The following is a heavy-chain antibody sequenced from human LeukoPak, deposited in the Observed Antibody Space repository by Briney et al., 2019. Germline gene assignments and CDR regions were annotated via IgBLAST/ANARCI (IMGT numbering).Heavy chain of an antibody. J-gene: IGHJ4*02. D-gene: IGHD1-7*01. Sequence: PGGSLRLSCAASGFRFSGYGMHWVRQAPGEGLQWVAYIHSDGRKYYADSAKGRFTISKDTSTNTLNLQMKSLRTGDTAVYYCARDRVWNYVVFDYWGQGTLVTVSS. V-gene: IGHV3-30*02. CDR1: GFRFSGYG. CDR2: IHSDGRK. CDR3: ARDRVWNYVVFDY.